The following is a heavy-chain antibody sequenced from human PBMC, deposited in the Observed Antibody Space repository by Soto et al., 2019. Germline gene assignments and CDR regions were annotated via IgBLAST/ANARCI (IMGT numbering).Heavy chain of an antibody. CDR1: GYSFTSYW. Sequence: GESLKISCKGSGYSFTSYWIGWVRQMPGKGLEWMGIIYPGDSDTRYSPSFQGQVTISADKSISTAYLQWSSLKASDTAMYYRARPYDSSGYYFDYWGQGTLVTVSS. J-gene: IGHJ4*02. D-gene: IGHD3-22*01. CDR3: ARPYDSSGYYFDY. CDR2: IYPGDSDT. V-gene: IGHV5-51*01.